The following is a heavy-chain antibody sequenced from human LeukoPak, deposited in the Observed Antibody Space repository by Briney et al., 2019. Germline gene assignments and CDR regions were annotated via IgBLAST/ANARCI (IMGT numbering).Heavy chain of an antibody. Sequence: PGGSLRPSCAASGFTISDYWMTWVRQAPGKGLEWVANIKQDGSEKTYVDSVKGRFTISRDNAKNLIFLQMNSLKVEDMAMYYCVRDGGTDWYDPWGQGTLVSVSS. CDR1: GFTISDYW. V-gene: IGHV3-7*01. D-gene: IGHD3-16*01. CDR3: VRDGGTDWYDP. J-gene: IGHJ5*02. CDR2: IKQDGSEK.